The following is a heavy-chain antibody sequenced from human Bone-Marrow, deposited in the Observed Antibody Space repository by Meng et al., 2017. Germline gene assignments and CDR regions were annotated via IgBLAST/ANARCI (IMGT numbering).Heavy chain of an antibody. J-gene: IGHJ4*02. CDR1: GFTFSSYA. CDR2: LSGSGGST. CDR3: AKNELGFRGVQDY. V-gene: IGHV3-23*01. D-gene: IGHD3-10*01. Sequence: GESLKISCAASGFTFSSYAMSWVRQGPGKGLEWVPALSGSGGSTDYADSQKGRFTISRDNSKNTLYVQMNSLRADDAAVYYSAKNELGFRGVQDYWGQGTLVTVSS.